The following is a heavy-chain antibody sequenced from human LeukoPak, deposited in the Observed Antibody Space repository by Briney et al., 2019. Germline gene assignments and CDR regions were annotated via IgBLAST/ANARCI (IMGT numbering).Heavy chain of an antibody. CDR3: ARQPAAAGKNWFDP. J-gene: IGHJ5*02. CDR2: ISGSGSPI. V-gene: IGHV3-48*04. D-gene: IGHD6-25*01. CDR1: GFTFSDYS. Sequence: GGALRLSRAASGFTFSDYSMNWVRQAPGKGLEWVSYISGSGSPIFYADSVKCRFTVSRDNAKNSLYLHMNRLRPEDTAMYYCARQPAAAGKNWFDPWGQGTLVTVSS.